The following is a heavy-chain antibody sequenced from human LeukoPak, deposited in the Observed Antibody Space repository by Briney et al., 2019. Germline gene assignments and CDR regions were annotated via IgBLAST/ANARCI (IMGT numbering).Heavy chain of an antibody. CDR3: ARDAVTTGRSDYYDSSGYSGMDV. CDR1: GGSISSGGYY. V-gene: IGHV4-31*03. J-gene: IGHJ6*02. CDR2: IYYSGST. D-gene: IGHD3-22*01. Sequence: SQTLSLTCTVSGGSISSGGYYWSWIRQHPGKGLEWIGYIYYSGSTYYNPSLKSRVTISVDTSKNQFSLKLSSVTAADTAVYYCARDAVTTGRSDYYDSSGYSGMDVWGQGTTVTVSS.